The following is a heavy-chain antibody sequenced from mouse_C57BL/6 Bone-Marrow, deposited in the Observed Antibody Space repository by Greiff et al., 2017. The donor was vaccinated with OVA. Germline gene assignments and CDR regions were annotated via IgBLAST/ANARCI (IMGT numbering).Heavy chain of an antibody. Sequence: QVQLKQPGAELVKPGASVKVSCKASGYTFTSYWMHWVKQRPGQGLEWIGRIHPSDSDTNYNQKFKGKATLTVDKSSSTAYMQLSSLTSEDSAVYYCAIFPITTVEAWFAYWGQGTLVTVSA. V-gene: IGHV1-74*01. CDR1: GYTFTSYW. CDR3: AIFPITTVEAWFAY. J-gene: IGHJ3*01. D-gene: IGHD1-1*01. CDR2: IHPSDSDT.